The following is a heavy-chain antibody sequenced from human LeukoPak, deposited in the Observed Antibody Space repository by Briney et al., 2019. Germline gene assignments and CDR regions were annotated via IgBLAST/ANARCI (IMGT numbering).Heavy chain of an antibody. Sequence: SETLSLTCAVYGGSFSGYYWSWIRQPAGKGLEWIGRIYTSGSTNYNPSLKSRVTLSVDTSKNQCSLHLSSVTAADTPVYYCARERGGWTYYFDYWGQGTLVTVSS. CDR1: GGSFSGYY. CDR2: IYTSGST. V-gene: IGHV4-4*07. CDR3: ARERGGWTYYFDY. J-gene: IGHJ4*02. D-gene: IGHD2-15*01.